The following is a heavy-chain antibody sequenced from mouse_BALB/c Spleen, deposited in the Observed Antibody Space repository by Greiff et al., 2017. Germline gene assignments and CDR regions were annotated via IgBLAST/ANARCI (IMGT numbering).Heavy chain of an antibody. CDR2: ISSGGGST. Sequence: EVKLEESGGGLVKPGGSLKLSCAASGFAFSSYDMSWVRQTPEKRLEWVAYISSGGGSTYYPDTVKGRFTISRDNAKNTLYLQMSSLKSEDTAMYYCARSIYYYFDYWGQGTTLTVSS. J-gene: IGHJ2*01. V-gene: IGHV5-12-1*01. CDR1: GFAFSSYD. CDR3: ARSIYYYFDY. D-gene: IGHD1-1*01.